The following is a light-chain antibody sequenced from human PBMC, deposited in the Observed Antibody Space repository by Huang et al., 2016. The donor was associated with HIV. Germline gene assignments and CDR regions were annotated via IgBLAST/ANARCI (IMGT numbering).Light chain of an antibody. V-gene: IGKV3-15*01. CDR1: QNIGGS. J-gene: IGKJ4*01. CDR3: QQYNDWSAVT. Sequence: EIVKTQSPATLSVSPGERATLSCRASQNIGGSLAWYQKKPGQAPRLLIYEASTRATGIPARFSGSESGTDFTLTISSLQSEDFAVYYCQQYNDWSAVTFGGGTKVEI. CDR2: EAS.